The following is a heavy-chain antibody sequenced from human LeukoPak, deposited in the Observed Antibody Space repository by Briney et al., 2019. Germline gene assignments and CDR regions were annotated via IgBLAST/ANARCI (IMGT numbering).Heavy chain of an antibody. V-gene: IGHV3-30*04. CDR1: GFTFSTYT. J-gene: IGHJ4*02. CDR3: AKDGGSGWYGTHFDY. Sequence: GGSLRLSCAASGFTFSTYTIHWVRQAPGKGLEWVAVMSYDGNDKHYAASVKGRFTISRDNSKNTLFLQMNSLRADDTAVYYCAKDGGSGWYGTHFDYWGQGILVTVSS. D-gene: IGHD6-19*01. CDR2: MSYDGNDK.